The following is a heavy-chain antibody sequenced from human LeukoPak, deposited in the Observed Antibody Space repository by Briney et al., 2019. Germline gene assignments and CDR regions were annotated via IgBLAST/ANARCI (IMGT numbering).Heavy chain of an antibody. J-gene: IGHJ4*02. V-gene: IGHV3-21*01. Sequence: PGGSLRLSCAASGFTFSSYSMNWVRQAPGKGLEWVSSISSSSSYIYYADSVKGRFTISRDNAKNSLYLQMNSLRAEDTAVYYCARSEGTTLKFDYWGQGTLVTVSS. D-gene: IGHD1-7*01. CDR1: GFTFSSYS. CDR3: ARSEGTTLKFDY. CDR2: ISSSSSYI.